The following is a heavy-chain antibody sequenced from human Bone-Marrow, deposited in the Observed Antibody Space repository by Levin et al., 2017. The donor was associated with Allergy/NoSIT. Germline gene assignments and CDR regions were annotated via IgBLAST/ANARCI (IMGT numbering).Heavy chain of an antibody. CDR1: GFTFTNDA. V-gene: IGHV3-23*01. CDR2: ISASGATT. CDR3: AKSSFPSYYGPGNYASYHFDY. Sequence: GGSLRLSCAVSGFTFTNDAMTWVRQAPGKGLEWVAVISASGATTHYADSARGRFTVSRDNSKNMLFLQANSLQVDDTAVYYCAKSSFPSYYGPGNYASYHFDYWGQGTLVTVSS. D-gene: IGHD3-10*01. J-gene: IGHJ4*02.